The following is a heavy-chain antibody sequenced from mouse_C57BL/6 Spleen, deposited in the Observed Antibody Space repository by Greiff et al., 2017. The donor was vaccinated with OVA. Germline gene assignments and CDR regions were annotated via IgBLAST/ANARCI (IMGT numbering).Heavy chain of an antibody. V-gene: IGHV1-52*01. J-gene: IGHJ3*01. CDR3: AVHDYDEGFAY. D-gene: IGHD2-4*01. CDR1: GYTFTSYW. CDR2: IDPSDSGT. Sequence: VQLQQSGAELVRPGSSVKLSCKASGYTFTSYWMHWVKQRPIQGLEWIGNIDPSDSGTHYNQKFKDKATLTVDKSSSTAYMQLSSLTSEDSAVYYCAVHDYDEGFAYWGQGTLVTVSA.